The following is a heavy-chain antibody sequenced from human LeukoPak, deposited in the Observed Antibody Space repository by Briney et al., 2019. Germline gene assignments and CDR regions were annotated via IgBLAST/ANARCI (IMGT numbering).Heavy chain of an antibody. Sequence: SWIRQHXGXGLEWIGYIYYSGSTYYNPSLKSRVTISVDTSKNQFSLKLSSVTAADTAVYYCARDLGYYGETWGQGTLVTVSS. D-gene: IGHD3-10*01. CDR2: IYYSGST. J-gene: IGHJ5*02. V-gene: IGHV4-31*02. CDR3: ARDLGYYGET.